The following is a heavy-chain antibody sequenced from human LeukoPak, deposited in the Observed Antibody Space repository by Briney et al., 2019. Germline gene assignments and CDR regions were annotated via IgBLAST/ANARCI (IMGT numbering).Heavy chain of an antibody. CDR3: AKRGSSGWYVPAVIDY. CDR1: GGTFSIYA. D-gene: IGHD6-19*01. V-gene: IGHV1-69*04. Sequence: SVTVSFTASGGTFSIYAISWVRQAPGQGNEWMGRIIPILGIANYAQKFQGRVTITADKSTSTAYMELSSLRSEDTAVYYCAKRGSSGWYVPAVIDYWGQGTLVTVSS. CDR2: IIPILGIA. J-gene: IGHJ4*02.